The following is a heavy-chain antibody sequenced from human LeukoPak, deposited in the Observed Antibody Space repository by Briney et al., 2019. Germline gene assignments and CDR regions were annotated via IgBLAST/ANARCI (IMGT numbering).Heavy chain of an antibody. J-gene: IGHJ3*02. Sequence: SETLSLTCTVSGGSISSYYWSWIRQPPGKGLEWIGYIYYSGSTNYNPSLKSRVTISVDTSKNQFSLKLSSVTAADTAVYYCARHIDGDPAFDIWGQGTTVTVSS. V-gene: IGHV4-59*08. CDR1: GGSISSYY. D-gene: IGHD3-10*01. CDR3: ARHIDGDPAFDI. CDR2: IYYSGST.